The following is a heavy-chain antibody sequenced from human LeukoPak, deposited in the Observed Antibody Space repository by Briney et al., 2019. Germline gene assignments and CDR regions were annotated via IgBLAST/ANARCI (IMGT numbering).Heavy chain of an antibody. Sequence: GGSLRLSCAASGFTFSSYWMSWVRQAPGKGLEWVANIKQDGSEKYYVDSVKGRFTISRDNAKNTLYLQVNSLRADDTAVYYCARDIDTAMVTYDYWGQGTLVTVSS. CDR1: GFTFSSYW. V-gene: IGHV3-7*01. J-gene: IGHJ4*02. CDR3: ARDIDTAMVTYDY. D-gene: IGHD5-18*01. CDR2: IKQDGSEK.